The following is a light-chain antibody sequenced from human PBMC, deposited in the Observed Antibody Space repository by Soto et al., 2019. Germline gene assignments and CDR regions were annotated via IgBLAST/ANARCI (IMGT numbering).Light chain of an antibody. CDR3: QQYGSSPPIT. V-gene: IGKV3-20*01. Sequence: EIVLTQSPGTLSLSPGERATLSCRASQSVSISYLAWYQQKPGQAPRLLIYGASGRATGIPDRFSGSGSGTDFTLTISRLEPEDVAVYYCQQYGSSPPITFGQGTRLEI. CDR2: GAS. CDR1: QSVSISY. J-gene: IGKJ5*01.